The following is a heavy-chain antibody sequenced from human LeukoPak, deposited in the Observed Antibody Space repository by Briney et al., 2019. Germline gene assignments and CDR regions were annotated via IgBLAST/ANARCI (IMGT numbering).Heavy chain of an antibody. CDR2: MYYSGST. Sequence: PSETLSLTCTVSGGSISTYYWNWIRQSPGKGLEWIGYMYYSGSTNYNPSLKSRVTISVDTSKNESSLKLSSVTAADTAVYYCPRTPATTWTNHFDYWGQGTLVTVSS. J-gene: IGHJ4*02. CDR1: GGSISTYY. CDR3: PRTPATTWTNHFDY. V-gene: IGHV4-59*01. D-gene: IGHD4-17*01.